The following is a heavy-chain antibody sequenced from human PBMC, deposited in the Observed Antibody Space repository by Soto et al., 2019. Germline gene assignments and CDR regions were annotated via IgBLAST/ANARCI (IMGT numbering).Heavy chain of an antibody. Sequence: TSETLSLTCTVSGGSISSSSYYWGWIRQPPGKGLEWIGSIYSSGSTYYNPSLKSRATLSVDTSKSQLSLKLSSVTAADMAVYYCARRYNWFDTWGQGTLVTVSS. CDR2: IYSSGST. V-gene: IGHV4-39*01. CDR1: GGSISSSSYY. CDR3: ARRYNWFDT. J-gene: IGHJ5*02.